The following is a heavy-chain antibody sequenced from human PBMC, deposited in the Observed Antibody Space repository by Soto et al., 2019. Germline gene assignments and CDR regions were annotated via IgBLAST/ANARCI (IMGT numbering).Heavy chain of an antibody. J-gene: IGHJ4*02. CDR3: VRVYCSGTSCYHLDY. Sequence: VSRWLSWAGCGFSFGSYWVQWVREAPWKGMVWVSRVNSDGSGTSYADSVEGRVGISRDNAKNRLYLQMNSLRAEDTAVYYCVRVYCSGTSCYHLDYWRQGP. D-gene: IGHD2-15*01. CDR2: VNSDGSGT. CDR1: GFSFGSYW. V-gene: IGHV3-74*01.